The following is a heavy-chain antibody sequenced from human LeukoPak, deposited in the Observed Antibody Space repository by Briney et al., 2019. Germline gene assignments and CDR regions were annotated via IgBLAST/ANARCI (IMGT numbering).Heavy chain of an antibody. CDR1: GFTFSSYW. Sequence: GGSLRLSCAASGFTFSSYWMSWVRQAPGKGLEWVSAISGSGGSTYYADSVKGRFTISRDNSKNTLYLQMNSLRAEDTAVYYCAKRRDKYYYDSSGYPLFDYWGQGTLVTVSS. CDR2: ISGSGGST. V-gene: IGHV3-23*01. J-gene: IGHJ4*02. CDR3: AKRRDKYYYDSSGYPLFDY. D-gene: IGHD3-22*01.